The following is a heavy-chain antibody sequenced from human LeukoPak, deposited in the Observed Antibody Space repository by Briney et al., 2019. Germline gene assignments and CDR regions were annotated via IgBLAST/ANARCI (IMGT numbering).Heavy chain of an antibody. CDR3: ARASRPASFIGAFDI. CDR2: ISYSGTT. J-gene: IGHJ3*02. D-gene: IGHD2-2*01. V-gene: IGHV4-59*01. Sequence: SETLSLTCIVSAXSISSYYWSWIRQPPGKGLEWIGYISYSGTTNFNPSLKSRVTIAADTSKNQFSLNLSSVTAADTAVYYCARASRPASFIGAFDIWGLGTMVAVSS. CDR1: AXSISSYY.